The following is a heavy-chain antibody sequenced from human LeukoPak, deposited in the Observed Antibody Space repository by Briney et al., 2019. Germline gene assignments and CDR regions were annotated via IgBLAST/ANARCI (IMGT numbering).Heavy chain of an antibody. CDR2: IKSDGSTT. CDR3: ARVVDTHFDY. Sequence: GGSLRLSCAASGFTVSSSYMNWVRQAPGKGLVWVSRIKSDGSTTTYADSVKGRFTISRDNAKNTLYLQMNSLRAEDTAVYYCARVVDTHFDYWGQGTLVTVSS. D-gene: IGHD5-18*01. CDR1: GFTVSSSY. V-gene: IGHV3-74*01. J-gene: IGHJ4*02.